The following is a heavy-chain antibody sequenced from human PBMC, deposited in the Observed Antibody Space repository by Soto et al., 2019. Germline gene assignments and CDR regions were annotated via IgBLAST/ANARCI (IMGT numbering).Heavy chain of an antibody. CDR3: AKEEYYYDSSGYPGDY. CDR2: ISHDGSNK. V-gene: IGHV3-30*18. Sequence: PGGSLRLSCAASGFTFSSYGMHWVRQALGKGLEWVAVISHDGSNKYYADSVKGRFTISRDNSKNTLYLQMNSLRAEDTAVYYCAKEEYYYDSSGYPGDYWGQGTLVTVSS. CDR1: GFTFSSYG. D-gene: IGHD3-22*01. J-gene: IGHJ4*02.